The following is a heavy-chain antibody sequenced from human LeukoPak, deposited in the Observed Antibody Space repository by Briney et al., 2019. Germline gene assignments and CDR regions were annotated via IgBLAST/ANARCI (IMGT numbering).Heavy chain of an antibody. Sequence: SVKVSCKASGGTFSSYAISWVRQAPGQGLEWMGRIIPILGIATYAQKFQGRVTITADKSTSTAYMELSSLRSEDTAVYYCARGLAYCGGDCHFDYWGQGTLVTVSS. D-gene: IGHD2-21*02. V-gene: IGHV1-69*04. CDR1: GGTFSSYA. CDR3: ARGLAYCGGDCHFDY. CDR2: IIPILGIA. J-gene: IGHJ4*02.